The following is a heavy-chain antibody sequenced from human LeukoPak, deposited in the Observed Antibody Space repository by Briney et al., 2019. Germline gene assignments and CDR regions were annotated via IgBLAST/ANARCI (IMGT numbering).Heavy chain of an antibody. V-gene: IGHV1-69*01. CDR2: IIPIFGTA. CDR1: GGTFSSYA. Sequence: SVKVSCKASGGTFSSYAISWVRPAPGQGLEWMGGIIPIFGTANYAQKFQGRVTITADESTSTAYIELSSLRSEDTAVYYCARNQQLGTFDYWGQGTLVTVSS. D-gene: IGHD6-13*01. J-gene: IGHJ4*02. CDR3: ARNQQLGTFDY.